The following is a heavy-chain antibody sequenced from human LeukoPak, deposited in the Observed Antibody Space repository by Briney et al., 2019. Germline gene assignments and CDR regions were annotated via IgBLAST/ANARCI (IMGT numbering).Heavy chain of an antibody. J-gene: IGHJ4*02. CDR2: ISSTSRTI. V-gene: IGHV3-48*01. D-gene: IGHD5-18*01. CDR1: GFTFSNYS. Sequence: GGSLRLSCVASGFTFSNYSMNWVRQAPGKGLEWVSYISSTSRTIYYVDSVKGRFTASRDNAKNSLYLQMNSLRAEDTAVYYCAISTAFDYWGRGTLVTVSS. CDR3: AISTAFDY.